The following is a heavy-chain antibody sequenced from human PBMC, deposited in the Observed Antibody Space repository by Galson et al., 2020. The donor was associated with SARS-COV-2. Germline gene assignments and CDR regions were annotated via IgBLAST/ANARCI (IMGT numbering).Heavy chain of an antibody. Sequence: GGSMRLSCAGSGFSFGTYWMSWVRLAPGKGLEWVANINQHGGEKYYVDSVTGRFTISRDNAKNSLYLQMNSLRAEDTAVYYCASIAWMELWLAGWGFDNCGQGTLVTVSS. CDR1: GFSFGTYW. V-gene: IGHV3-7*03. CDR2: INQHGGEK. D-gene: IGHD2-21*01. J-gene: IGHJ4*02. CDR3: ASIAWMELWLAGWGFDN.